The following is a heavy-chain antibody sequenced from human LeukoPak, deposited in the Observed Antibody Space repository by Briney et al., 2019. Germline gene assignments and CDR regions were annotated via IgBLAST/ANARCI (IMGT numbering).Heavy chain of an antibody. CDR2: IYYSGST. CDR3: ARHVVSTMAPYYYMYV. J-gene: IGHJ6*03. CDR1: GYSISSSYY. V-gene: IGHV4-38-2*01. D-gene: IGHD5/OR15-5a*01. Sequence: PSETLSLTCAVSGYSISSSYYWGWIRQPPGKGLEWIGSIYYSGSTYYNPSLKSRVTISVDTSKNQFSLKLSSVTAADTAVYYCARHVVSTMAPYYYMYVWGKGTKVTVSS.